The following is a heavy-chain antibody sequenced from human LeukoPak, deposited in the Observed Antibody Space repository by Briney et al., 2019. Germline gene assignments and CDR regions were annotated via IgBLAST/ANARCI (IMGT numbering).Heavy chain of an antibody. V-gene: IGHV4-34*01. CDR1: GGSFSGYY. CDR3: ARDVGEYCSSTNCYASNY. CDR2: INHSGST. D-gene: IGHD2-2*01. Sequence: SETLSLTCAVYGGSFSGYYWSWIRQPPGKGLEWIGEINHSGSTNYNPSLKSRVTISVDTSKNQFSLKLSSVTGADTAVYFRARDVGEYCSSTNCYASNYWGQGTLVTVSS. J-gene: IGHJ4*02.